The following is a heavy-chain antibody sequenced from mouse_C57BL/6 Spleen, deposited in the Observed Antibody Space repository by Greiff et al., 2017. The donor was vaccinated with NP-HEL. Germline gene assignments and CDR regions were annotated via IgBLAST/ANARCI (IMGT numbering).Heavy chain of an antibody. CDR3: VRLWDY. Sequence: DVKLQESGGGLVQPKGSLKLSCAASGFSFNTYAMNWVRQAPGKGLESVARIRSKSNNYATYYADSVKDRFTISRDDSESMLYLQMNNLKTEDTAMYYCVRLWDYWGQGTTLTVSS. CDR1: GFSFNTYA. CDR2: IRSKSNNYAT. J-gene: IGHJ2*01. V-gene: IGHV10-1*01.